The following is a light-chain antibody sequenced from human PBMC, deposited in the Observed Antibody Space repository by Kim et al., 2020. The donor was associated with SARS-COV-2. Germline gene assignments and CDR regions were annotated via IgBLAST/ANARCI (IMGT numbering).Light chain of an antibody. J-gene: IGKJ1*01. CDR3: QQYNNWST. CDR2: GAS. Sequence: VSPGERATLSCRASQSVYSRLAWYQQKPGHAPRLLIYGASTRATDIPARFSGSGSGTEFTLTISSLQSEDFAVYYCQQYNNWSTFGQGTKVDIK. V-gene: IGKV3D-15*01. CDR1: QSVYSR.